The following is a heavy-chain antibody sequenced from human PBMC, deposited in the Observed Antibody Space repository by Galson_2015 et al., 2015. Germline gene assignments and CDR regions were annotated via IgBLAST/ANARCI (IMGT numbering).Heavy chain of an antibody. CDR2: IDHRGTT. CDR1: GNSFSSDYY. Sequence: SETLSLTCSVSGNSFSSDYYWGWIRQPPGRGLEWIGTIDHRGTTYYNPSLESRVIISIDTSKNQVSLKLNSVTAADTAVYYCTRSPHLITMVRGVPFDSWGQGTLVTVSS. V-gene: IGHV4-38-2*01. D-gene: IGHD3-10*01. CDR3: TRSPHLITMVRGVPFDS. J-gene: IGHJ4*02.